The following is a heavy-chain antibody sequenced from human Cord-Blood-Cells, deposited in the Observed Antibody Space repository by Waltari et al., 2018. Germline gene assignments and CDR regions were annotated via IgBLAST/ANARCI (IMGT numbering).Heavy chain of an antibody. Sequence: QVQLQQWGAGLLKPSETLSLTCAVYGGSFSGYYWSWIRQPPGKGLEWIGEINHSGSTNYNPSLKSRVTISVDPSKNQFSLKLSSVTAADTAVYYCARRRLYDSSGYYYYYYYMDVWGKGTTVTVSS. D-gene: IGHD3-22*01. V-gene: IGHV4-34*01. J-gene: IGHJ6*03. CDR3: ARRRLYDSSGYYYYYYYMDV. CDR1: GGSFSGYY. CDR2: INHSGST.